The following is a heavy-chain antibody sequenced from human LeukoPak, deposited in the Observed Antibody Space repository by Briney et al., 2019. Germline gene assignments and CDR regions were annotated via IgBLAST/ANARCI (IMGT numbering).Heavy chain of an antibody. CDR1: GFTFDDYA. V-gene: IGHV3-9*01. CDR3: AKERSGSYRRNLYYYYYGMDV. CDR2: ISWNSGSI. D-gene: IGHD1-26*01. Sequence: PGRSLRLSCAASGFTFDDYAMHWVQQAPGKGLEWVSGISWNSGSIGYADSVKGRFTISRDNAKNSLYLQMNSLRAEDTALYYCAKERSGSYRRNLYYYYYGMDVWGQGTTVTVSS. J-gene: IGHJ6*02.